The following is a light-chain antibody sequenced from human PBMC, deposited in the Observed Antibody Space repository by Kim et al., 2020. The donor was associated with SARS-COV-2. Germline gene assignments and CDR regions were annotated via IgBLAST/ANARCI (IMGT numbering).Light chain of an antibody. V-gene: IGLV3-25*03. CDR3: QSADSSGTWV. J-gene: IGLJ3*02. CDR1: ALPKQY. Sequence: SPGQTAMITWSGDALPKQYAYWYQQKPGQAPVLVIYKDSERPSGIPERFSGSSSGTTVTLTISGVQAEDEADYYCQSADSSGTWVFGGGTQLTVL. CDR2: KDS.